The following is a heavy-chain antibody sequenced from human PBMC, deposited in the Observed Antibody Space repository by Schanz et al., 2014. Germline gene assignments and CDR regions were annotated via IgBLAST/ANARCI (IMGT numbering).Heavy chain of an antibody. Sequence: VQLAESGGGLVQPGGSLRLSCAASTFTFSSDWMSWIRQPPGRGLEWVSYIGNGGVTIYYADSVKGRFTISRDNSKNSLYLQMNSLQAEDTAVYYCARIGGSVFDYWAQGTLVTVSS. CDR1: TFTFSSDW. V-gene: IGHV3-11*01. D-gene: IGHD3-10*01. CDR2: IGNGGVTI. CDR3: ARIGGSVFDY. J-gene: IGHJ4*02.